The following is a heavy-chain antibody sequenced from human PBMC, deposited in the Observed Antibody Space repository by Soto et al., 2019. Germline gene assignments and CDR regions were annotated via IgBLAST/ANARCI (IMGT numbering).Heavy chain of an antibody. CDR1: GGSISSYY. J-gene: IGHJ4*02. V-gene: IGHV4-59*01. CDR2: IYYSGST. Sequence: QVQLQESGPGLVKPSETLSLTCTVSGGSISSYYWSWIRQPPGKGLEWIGYIYYSGSTNYNPSLNSRVTISVDTSKNQFSLKLSSVTAADTAVYYCARAPDDSSGYYLDYFDYWGQGTLVTVSS. D-gene: IGHD3-22*01. CDR3: ARAPDDSSGYYLDYFDY.